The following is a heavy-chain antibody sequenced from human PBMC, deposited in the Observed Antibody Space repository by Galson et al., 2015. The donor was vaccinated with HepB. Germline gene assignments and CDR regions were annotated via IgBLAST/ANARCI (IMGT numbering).Heavy chain of an antibody. CDR1: GFTFSSYG. CDR2: ISYDGSNK. CDR3: AKEEGYCSSTSCYDAFDI. V-gene: IGHV3-30*18. Sequence: SLRLSCAASGFTFSSYGMHWVRQAPGKGLEWVAVISYDGSNKYYADSVKGRFTISRDNSKNTLYLQMNSLRAEDTAVYYCAKEEGYCSSTSCYDAFDIWGQGTMVTVSS. J-gene: IGHJ3*02. D-gene: IGHD2-2*01.